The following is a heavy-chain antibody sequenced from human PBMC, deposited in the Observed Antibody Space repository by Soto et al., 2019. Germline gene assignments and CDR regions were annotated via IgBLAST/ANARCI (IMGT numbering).Heavy chain of an antibody. D-gene: IGHD6-19*01. CDR3: AKVRYSSPMGYYYGMDV. J-gene: IGHJ6*02. CDR1: RVAFSKFI. Sequence: SVKVSCKASRVAFSKFIVTWARQAPGLGLEWVGGIIPIFGTANYAQKFQGRVTITADESTSTSYMEVNNLRSEDTAVYYCAKVRYSSPMGYYYGMDVWGQGTTVTVSS. CDR2: IIPIFGTA. V-gene: IGHV1-69*13.